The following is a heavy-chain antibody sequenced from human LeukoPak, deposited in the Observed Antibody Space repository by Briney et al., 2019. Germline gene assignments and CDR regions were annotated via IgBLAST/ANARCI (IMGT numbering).Heavy chain of an antibody. CDR3: ARIMDV. CDR2: IYYSGST. D-gene: IGHD2/OR15-2a*01. V-gene: IGHV4-59*04. CDR1: GGSISSYY. Sequence: PSETLSLTCTVSGGSISSYYWSWIRQPPGKGLEWIGYIYYSGSTYYNPSLKSRVTMSVDTSRNQFSLNLSSVTAADTAVYYCARIMDVWGQGTTVTVSS. J-gene: IGHJ6*02.